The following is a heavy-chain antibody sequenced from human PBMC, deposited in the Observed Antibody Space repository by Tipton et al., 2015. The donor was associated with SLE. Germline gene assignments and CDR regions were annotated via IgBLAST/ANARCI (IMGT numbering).Heavy chain of an antibody. Sequence: LRLSCAVYGGSFSGYYWSWIRQPPGKGLEWIGEINHSGSTNYNPSLKSRVTISVDTSKNQFSLKLSSVTAADTAVYYCAGFYSSSWLPFGYYYYGMYVWGQGTTVTDSS. D-gene: IGHD6-13*01. V-gene: IGHV4-34*01. J-gene: IGHJ6*02. CDR2: INHSGST. CDR3: AGFYSSSWLPFGYYYYGMYV. CDR1: GGSFSGYY.